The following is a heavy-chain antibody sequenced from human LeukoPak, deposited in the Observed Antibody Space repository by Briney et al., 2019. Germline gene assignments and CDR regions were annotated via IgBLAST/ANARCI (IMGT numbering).Heavy chain of an antibody. D-gene: IGHD3-10*01. CDR2: ISFDGSQ. V-gene: IGHV3-33*01. Sequence: GGSLRLSCAASGFTFSNYGMHWVRQAPGKGLEWVALISFDGSQKYADSVKGRFTISRDNSKSTVYLQMNSLRVEDAAVYYCARSPRWGEIDYWGQGTLVTVSS. J-gene: IGHJ4*02. CDR3: ARSPRWGEIDY. CDR1: GFTFSNYG.